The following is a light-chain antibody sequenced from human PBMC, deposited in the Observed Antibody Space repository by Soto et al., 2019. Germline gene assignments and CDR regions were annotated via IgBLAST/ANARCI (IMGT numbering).Light chain of an antibody. CDR2: ADM. CDR3: QSYDSSLSQSV. Sequence: QSALKQPPSVSGAPGQWVTISCAGGSSNIGARYAVHWYQQFPGKAPKLLIYADMKRPSGVPDRFSASKSGTSASLGIAGLQAEDEADYYCQSYDSSLSQSVFGGGTKVTVL. V-gene: IGLV1-40*01. CDR1: SSNIGARYA. J-gene: IGLJ3*02.